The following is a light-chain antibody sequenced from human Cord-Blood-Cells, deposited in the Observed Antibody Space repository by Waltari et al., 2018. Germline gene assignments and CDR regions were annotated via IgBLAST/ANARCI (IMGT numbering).Light chain of an antibody. CDR1: SSDVGGYNY. CDR3: SSYTSSSTWV. CDR2: DFI. Sequence: QSALTQPASVSGSPGQSITISCTGTSSDVGGYNYVSWYQQHPGKAPKLIIYDFINRPSGVSNRFSGSKSGNTAALTISGLQAEDEADYYCSSYTSSSTWVFGGGTKLTVL. J-gene: IGLJ3*02. V-gene: IGLV2-14*03.